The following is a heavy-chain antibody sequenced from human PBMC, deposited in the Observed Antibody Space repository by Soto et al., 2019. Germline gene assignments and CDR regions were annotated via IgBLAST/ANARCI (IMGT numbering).Heavy chain of an antibody. J-gene: IGHJ4*02. CDR3: ASRYGGNFDY. CDR1: GGSISSYY. CDR2: IYYSGST. D-gene: IGHD3-16*01. V-gene: IGHV4-59*01. Sequence: SETLSLTCTVSGGSISSYYWSWIRQPPGKGLEWIGYIYYSGSTNYNPSLKSRVTISVDTSKNQFSLKLSSVTAADTAVYYCASRYGGNFDYWGQGTLVTVSS.